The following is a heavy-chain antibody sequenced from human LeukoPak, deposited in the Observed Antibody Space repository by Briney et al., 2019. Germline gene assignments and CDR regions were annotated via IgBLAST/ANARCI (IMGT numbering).Heavy chain of an antibody. Sequence: GGSLRLSCAASGFTFSSYDMHWVRQATGKGLEWVSAIGTAGDTYYPGSVKGRFTISRENAKNSLYLQMNSLRAGDTAVYYCARVRKYSGYYSWYFDLWGRGTLATVSS. D-gene: IGHD5-12*01. CDR2: IGTAGDT. J-gene: IGHJ2*01. CDR1: GFTFSSYD. CDR3: ARVRKYSGYYSWYFDL. V-gene: IGHV3-13*01.